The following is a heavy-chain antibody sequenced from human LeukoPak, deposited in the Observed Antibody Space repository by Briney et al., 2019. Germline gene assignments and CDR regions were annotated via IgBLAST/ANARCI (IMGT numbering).Heavy chain of an antibody. Sequence: ASVKVSCQASGYTFNAYYMFWGRPAPGQGHEWMGWINPNGGGTDLAQKFQGRVTMTRDTSISTVYMELSRLRYDDTAVYYCARLSSSWRPFDYWGQGTLVTVSS. CDR1: GYTFNAYY. J-gene: IGHJ4*02. CDR2: INPNGGGT. V-gene: IGHV1-2*02. D-gene: IGHD6-13*01. CDR3: ARLSSSWRPFDY.